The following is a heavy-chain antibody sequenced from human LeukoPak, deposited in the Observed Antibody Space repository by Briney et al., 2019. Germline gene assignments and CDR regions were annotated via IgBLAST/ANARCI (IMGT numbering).Heavy chain of an antibody. CDR2: ISSSSSTI. CDR1: GLTLSSYS. CDR3: ARRGDRLCSSLNCEPHYYFYYMDV. V-gene: IGHV3-48*01. J-gene: IGHJ6*03. D-gene: IGHD2-2*01. Sequence: GGSLRLSCAASGLTLSSYSMNWVRQVPGKGLEWVSFISSSSSTIYYADSVKGRFTISRDNAKNSLYLQMNSLSAEDTAVYYCARRGDRLCSSLNCEPHYYFYYMDVWGKGTTVTVSS.